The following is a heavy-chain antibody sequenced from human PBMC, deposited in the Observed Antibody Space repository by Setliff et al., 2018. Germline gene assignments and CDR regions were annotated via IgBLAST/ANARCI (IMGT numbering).Heavy chain of an antibody. Sequence: SLRLSCAASGFTISRHAVHWVRQAPGKGLEWVAVLSYDGSNKFYADSVKGRFTVSRDNSRNTLYLQMNSLRTQDTAIYYCARDRGESTTWYALDGFDVWGQGTMVTVSS. CDR2: LSYDGSNK. V-gene: IGHV3-30*01. J-gene: IGHJ3*01. CDR3: ARDRGESTTWYALDGFDV. D-gene: IGHD6-13*01. CDR1: GFTISRHA.